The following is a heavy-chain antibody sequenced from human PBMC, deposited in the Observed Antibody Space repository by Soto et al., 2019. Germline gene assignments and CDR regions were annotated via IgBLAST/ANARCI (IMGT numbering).Heavy chain of an antibody. CDR2: IYYSGST. D-gene: IGHD4-17*01. Sequence: PSETLSLTRTVPDGSISSNYWSWIRQRPARALEWIGYIYYSGSTNYNPSLKSRVTISVDTSKNQFSLKLSSVTAADTAVYYCARVDGGDYYYGMDVWRQGTTVTVSS. V-gene: IGHV4-59*01. CDR3: ARVDGGDYYYGMDV. CDR1: DGSISSNY. J-gene: IGHJ6*02.